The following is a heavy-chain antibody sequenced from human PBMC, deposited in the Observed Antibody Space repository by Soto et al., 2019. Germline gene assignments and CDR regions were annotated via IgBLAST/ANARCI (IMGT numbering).Heavy chain of an antibody. J-gene: IGHJ2*01. Sequence: EVQLVESGGGLVKPGGSLRLSCAASGFTFSNAWMSWVRQAPGKGLEWVGRIKSKTDGGTTDYAAPVKGRFTISRDDSKNTLYLQMNSLKTEDTAVYYCTTDHRAYGDYGYWYFDLWGRGTLVTVSS. CDR2: IKSKTDGGTT. CDR3: TTDHRAYGDYGYWYFDL. V-gene: IGHV3-15*01. D-gene: IGHD4-17*01. CDR1: GFTFSNAW.